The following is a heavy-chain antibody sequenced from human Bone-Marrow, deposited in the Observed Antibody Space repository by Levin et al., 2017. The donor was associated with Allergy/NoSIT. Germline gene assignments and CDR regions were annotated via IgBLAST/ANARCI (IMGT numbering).Heavy chain of an antibody. CDR2: IRSKAYGGTT. Sequence: HPGESLKISCTASGFTFGDYAMSWFRQAPGKGLEWVGFIRSKAYGGTTEYAASVKGRFTISRDDSKSIAYLQMNSLKTEDTAVYYCTRVVFTMIVVGVRYWGQGTLVTVSS. CDR1: GFTFGDYA. D-gene: IGHD3-22*01. J-gene: IGHJ4*02. CDR3: TRVVFTMIVVGVRY. V-gene: IGHV3-49*03.